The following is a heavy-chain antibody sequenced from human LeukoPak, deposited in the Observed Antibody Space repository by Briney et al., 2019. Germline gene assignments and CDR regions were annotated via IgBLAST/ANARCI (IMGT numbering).Heavy chain of an antibody. V-gene: IGHV4-4*02. CDR1: GGSISSSNW. D-gene: IGHD7-27*01. J-gene: IGHJ4*02. Sequence: SETLSLTCAVSGGSISSSNWWSWIRQPPGKGLEWIGEIYHSGSTNYNPSLKSRVTISVDKSKTQFSLKLSSVTAADTAVYYCALTGFLGHVFDYWGQGTLVTVSS. CDR3: ALTGFLGHVFDY. CDR2: IYHSGST.